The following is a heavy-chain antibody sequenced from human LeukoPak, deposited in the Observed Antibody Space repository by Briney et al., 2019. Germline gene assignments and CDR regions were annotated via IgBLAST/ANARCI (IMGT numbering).Heavy chain of an antibody. CDR3: SSQVATALGYYYYYMDV. CDR2: IYTSGST. D-gene: IGHD2-21*02. V-gene: IGHV4-61*09. J-gene: IGHJ6*03. CDR1: GGSISSGSYY. Sequence: PSETLSLTCTVSGGSISSGSYYWSWIRQPAGKGLEWIGHIYTSGSTNYNPSLKSRVTISVDTSKNQFSVKLSSVTAADTAVYYCSSQVATALGYYYYYMDVWGKGTTVTVSS.